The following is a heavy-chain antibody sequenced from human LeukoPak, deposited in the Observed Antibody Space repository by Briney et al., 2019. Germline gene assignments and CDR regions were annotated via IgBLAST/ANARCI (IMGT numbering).Heavy chain of an antibody. J-gene: IGHJ4*02. CDR2: INSDGSST. CDR1: GFTFSSYW. D-gene: IGHD4-17*01. Sequence: GGSLRLSCAASGFTFSSYWMRWVRQAPGKGLVWVSRINSDGSSTIYADSVKGRFTISRANSKNTLYLQMTSRSAEDTALYSCARQDAGTVTTFYLFDYWGQGPLVTVSS. V-gene: IGHV3-74*01. CDR3: ARQDAGTVTTFYLFDY.